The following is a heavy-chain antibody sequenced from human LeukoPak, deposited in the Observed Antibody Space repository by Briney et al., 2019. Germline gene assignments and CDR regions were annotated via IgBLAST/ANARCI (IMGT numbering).Heavy chain of an antibody. CDR2: ISGGGGST. J-gene: IGHJ5*02. D-gene: IGHD1-14*01. CDR3: AKGSGINHYHWIDP. CDR1: GFTFSSYG. Sequence: SGGSLRLSCAASGFTFSSYGIHWVRQAPGKGLEWVSGISGGGGSTYYADSVKGRFTISRDNSKNTLYLQMDSLRAEDTALYYCAKGSGINHYHWIDPWGQGTLVTVSS. V-gene: IGHV3-23*01.